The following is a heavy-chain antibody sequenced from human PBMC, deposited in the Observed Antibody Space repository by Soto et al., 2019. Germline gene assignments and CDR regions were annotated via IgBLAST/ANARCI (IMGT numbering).Heavy chain of an antibody. CDR1: GLTFSSYG. J-gene: IGHJ4*02. CDR3: ARAGDGHHDFLDY. D-gene: IGHD1-1*01. CDR2: INQDGNED. Sequence: GVSLRLSCAASGLTFSSYGMNWVRQAPGKGLEWVANINQDGNEDNLLDSVKGRFTISRDNAKNSLFLQMNSLRVDDTAVYYCARAGDGHHDFLDYWGQGALVTVSS. V-gene: IGHV3-7*01.